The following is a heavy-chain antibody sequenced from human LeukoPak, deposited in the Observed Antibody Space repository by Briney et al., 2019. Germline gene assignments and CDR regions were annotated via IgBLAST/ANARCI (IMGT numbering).Heavy chain of an antibody. D-gene: IGHD3-22*01. CDR1: GYTLTELS. Sequence: ASVKVSCTVSGYTLTELSMHWVRQAPGKGLEWMGGFDPGDGETIYAQKFQGRVTMTEDTSTDTAYMELSSLRSEDTAVYYCATVAFFRGYYDSSGYYYWGQGTLVTVSS. J-gene: IGHJ4*02. CDR2: FDPGDGET. V-gene: IGHV1-24*01. CDR3: ATVAFFRGYYDSSGYYY.